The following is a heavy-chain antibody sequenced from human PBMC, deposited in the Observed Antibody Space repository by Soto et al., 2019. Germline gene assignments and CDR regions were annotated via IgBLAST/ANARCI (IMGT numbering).Heavy chain of an antibody. J-gene: IGHJ4*02. CDR1: GFTFSSYG. V-gene: IGHV3-30*03. D-gene: IGHD3-16*01. Sequence: QVQLVESGGGVVQPGRSLRLSCAASGFTFSSYGMHWVRQAPGKGLEWVAVISYDGSNKYYADSVKGRFTISRDNSKTTLYLQMNSLRAEDTAVYYCGGVGYWGPGTLVTVSS. CDR2: ISYDGSNK. CDR3: GGVGY.